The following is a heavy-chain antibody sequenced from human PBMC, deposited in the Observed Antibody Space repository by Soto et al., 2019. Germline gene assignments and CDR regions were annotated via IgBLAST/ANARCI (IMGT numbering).Heavy chain of an antibody. V-gene: IGHV3-13*01. Sequence: EVQLVESGGGLVQPGGSLRLSCAASGFTFSSYDMHWVRQATGKGLEWASAFGNAGDTYYPGSVKGRFTISRENAKNSLYLKMNGPRADDSAIYYCARDYYDSRGHSVGAFDILGQETMVTFSS. CDR3: ARDYYDSRGHSVGAFDI. D-gene: IGHD3-22*01. CDR1: GFTFSSYD. J-gene: IGHJ3*02. CDR2: FGNAGDT.